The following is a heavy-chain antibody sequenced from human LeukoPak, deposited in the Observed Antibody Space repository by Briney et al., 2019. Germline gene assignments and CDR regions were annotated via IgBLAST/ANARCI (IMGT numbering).Heavy chain of an antibody. CDR2: IYSGGST. CDR1: GFTVSSNY. V-gene: IGHV3-66*02. Sequence: GGSLRLSCAAPGFTVSSNYMSWVRQAPGKGLEWVSVIYSGGSTYYADSVKGRFTISRDNSKNTLYLQMNSLRAEDTAVYYCARDGPLYYGSGSNFDYWGQGTLVTVSS. J-gene: IGHJ4*02. CDR3: ARDGPLYYGSGSNFDY. D-gene: IGHD3-10*01.